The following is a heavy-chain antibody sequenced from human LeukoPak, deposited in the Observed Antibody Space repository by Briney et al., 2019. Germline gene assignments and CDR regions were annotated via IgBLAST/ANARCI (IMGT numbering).Heavy chain of an antibody. CDR2: IYTSGST. D-gene: IGHD3-3*01. CDR3: ARGSHYDFWSGYSPYYYYYMDV. V-gene: IGHV4-61*02. CDR1: GGSISSGSYY. J-gene: IGHJ6*03. Sequence: SETLSLTCTVSGGSISSGSYYWSWIRQPAGKGLEWIGRIYTSGSTNYNPSLKSRVTISVDTSKNQFSLKLSSVTAADTAVYYCARGSHYDFWSGYSPYYYYYMDVWGKGTTATVSS.